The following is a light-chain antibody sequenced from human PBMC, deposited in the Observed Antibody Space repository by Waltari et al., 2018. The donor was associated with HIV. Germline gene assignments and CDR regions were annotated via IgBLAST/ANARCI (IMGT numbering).Light chain of an antibody. Sequence: QSVLTQPPSVSAAPGQRVTISCTGTSPNLGAGYDSHWYQQLPGTAPKLLIYGNSNRPSGVPDRFSGSKSGTSASLAITGLQAEDEADYYCQSYDSSLSGYVFGTGTKVTVL. CDR2: GNS. CDR3: QSYDSSLSGYV. J-gene: IGLJ1*01. CDR1: SPNLGAGYD. V-gene: IGLV1-40*01.